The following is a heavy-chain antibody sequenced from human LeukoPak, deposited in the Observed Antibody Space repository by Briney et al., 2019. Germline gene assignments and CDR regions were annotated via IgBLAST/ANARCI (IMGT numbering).Heavy chain of an antibody. V-gene: IGHV3-21*04. J-gene: IGHJ6*02. Sequence: PGGSLRLSCAASGFTFSSYSMNWVRQAPGKGLEWVSSISSSSSYIYYADSVKGRFTISGDNSKNTLYLQMDSLRAEDTAVYYCAKAPGVYYYYGMDVWGQGTTVTVSS. CDR3: AKAPGVYYYYGMDV. CDR1: GFTFSSYS. CDR2: ISSSSSYI.